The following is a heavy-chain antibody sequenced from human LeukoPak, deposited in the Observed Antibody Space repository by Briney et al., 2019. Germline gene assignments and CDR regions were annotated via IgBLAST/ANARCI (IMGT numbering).Heavy chain of an antibody. CDR3: AKDGYCSGGSCYYYYGMDV. Sequence: GGSLRLSCAASGFTFSSYGMHWVRQAPGKGLEWVAVISYDGSNKYYADSVKGRFTISRDNSKNTLYLQMNSLRAEDTAVYYCAKDGYCSGGSCYYYYGMDVWGQGTTVTVSS. CDR2: ISYDGSNK. J-gene: IGHJ6*02. D-gene: IGHD2-15*01. V-gene: IGHV3-30*18. CDR1: GFTFSSYG.